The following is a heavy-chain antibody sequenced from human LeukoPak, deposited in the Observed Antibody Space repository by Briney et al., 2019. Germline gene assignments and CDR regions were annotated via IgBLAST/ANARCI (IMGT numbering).Heavy chain of an antibody. D-gene: IGHD3-3*01. CDR1: GVTFSNYG. Sequence: GGSLRLSCAASGVTFSNYGMNWVRQAPGKGLEWVAVISNDGSNKYYADSVKGRFTISRDNSKNTLYLQMNSLRAGDTAVYYCAKDFTFAYYDFWSGYYPDYWGQGTLVTVSS. J-gene: IGHJ4*02. CDR3: AKDFTFAYYDFWSGYYPDY. V-gene: IGHV3-30*18. CDR2: ISNDGSNK.